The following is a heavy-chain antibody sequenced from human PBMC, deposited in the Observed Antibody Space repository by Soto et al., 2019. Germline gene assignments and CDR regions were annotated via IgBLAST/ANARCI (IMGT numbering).Heavy chain of an antibody. J-gene: IGHJ5*02. CDR1: AFTFRSYA. CDR2: ISYDGTYK. CDR3: ARSINP. V-gene: IGHV3-30-3*01. D-gene: IGHD3-10*01. Sequence: GGSLRLSCAASAFTFRSYAMHWVRQAPGKGLEWVAVISYDGTYKYYADSVKGRFTISRDNSKNTLYLQMSSLRPEDTAVYYCARSINPWGQGTLVTVSS.